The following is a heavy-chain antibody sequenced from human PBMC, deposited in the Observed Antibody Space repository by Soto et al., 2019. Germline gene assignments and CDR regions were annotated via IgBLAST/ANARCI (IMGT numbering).Heavy chain of an antibody. CDR2: ISWNSGSI. D-gene: IGHD6-13*01. V-gene: IGHV3-9*01. Sequence: PVGSRRLSCAASGFTFDDYAMHWGRQAPGKCLEWVSGISWNSGSIGYADSVKGRFTISRDNAKNSLYLQMNSLRDEDTALYYCAKSAAAGNHYYYGMDVWGQGTTVTVSS. CDR3: AKSAAAGNHYYYGMDV. CDR1: GFTFDDYA. J-gene: IGHJ6*02.